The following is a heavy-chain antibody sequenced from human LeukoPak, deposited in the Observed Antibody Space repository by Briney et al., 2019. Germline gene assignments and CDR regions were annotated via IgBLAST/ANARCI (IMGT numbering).Heavy chain of an antibody. V-gene: IGHV4-30-2*01. Sequence: PSETLSLTCAVSGGSISSGGYSWSWIRQPPGKGLGWIGYIYHSGNTYYNPSLKSRVTISVDRSKNQFSLKLSSVTAADTAVYYCATGIVVVPAASWAFDYWGQGTLVTVSS. CDR2: IYHSGNT. D-gene: IGHD2-2*01. J-gene: IGHJ4*02. CDR1: GGSISSGGYS. CDR3: ATGIVVVPAASWAFDY.